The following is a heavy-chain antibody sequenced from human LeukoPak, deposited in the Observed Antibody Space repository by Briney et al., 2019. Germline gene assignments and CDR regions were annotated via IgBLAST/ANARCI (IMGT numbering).Heavy chain of an antibody. D-gene: IGHD3-22*01. J-gene: IGHJ4*02. Sequence: GRSLRLSCAASGFTFSSYGMHWVRQAPGKGLEWVAVISYDGSNKYYADSVKGRFTISRDNSKNTLHLQMNSLRAEDTAVYYCANSAEDYYDSSGPFDYWGREPWSPSPQ. CDR2: ISYDGSNK. CDR3: ANSAEDYYDSSGPFDY. CDR1: GFTFSSYG. V-gene: IGHV3-30*18.